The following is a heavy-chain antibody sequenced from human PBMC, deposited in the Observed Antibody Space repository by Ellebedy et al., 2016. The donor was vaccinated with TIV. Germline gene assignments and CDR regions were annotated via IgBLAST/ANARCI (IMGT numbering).Heavy chain of an antibody. CDR2: ISAYNGNT. V-gene: IGHV1-18*01. CDR3: ARDAIYYSSTSCYSGDAFDI. CDR1: GGTFSSYA. Sequence: ASVKVSXXASGGTFSSYAISWVRQAPGQGLEWMGWISAYNGNTNYAQKLQGRVTMTTDTSTSKAYMELRSLRSDDTAVYYCARDAIYYSSTSCYSGDAFDIWGQGTMVTVSS. D-gene: IGHD2-2*01. J-gene: IGHJ3*02.